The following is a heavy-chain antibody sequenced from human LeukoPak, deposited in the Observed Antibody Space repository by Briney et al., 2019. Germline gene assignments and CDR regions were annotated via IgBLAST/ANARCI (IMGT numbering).Heavy chain of an antibody. V-gene: IGHV1-18*01. CDR1: GYTFTSYG. Sequence: GSSVKVSCKASGYTFTSYGISWVRQAPGQELAWMGWISAYNGNTNYAQKLQGRVTMTTDTSTSTAYMELRSLRSDDTAVYYCARGRYCGGDCYSDFDYWGQGTLVTVSS. CDR2: ISAYNGNT. CDR3: ARGRYCGGDCYSDFDY. J-gene: IGHJ4*02. D-gene: IGHD2-21*02.